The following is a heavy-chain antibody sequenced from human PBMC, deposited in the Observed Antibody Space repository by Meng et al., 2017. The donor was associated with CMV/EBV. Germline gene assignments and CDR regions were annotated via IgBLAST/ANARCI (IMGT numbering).Heavy chain of an antibody. D-gene: IGHD6-13*01. CDR2: IYYSGST. Sequence: SETLSLTCTVSGGSISSGGYYWSWIRQHPGKGLEWIGYIYYSGSTYYNPSLKSRVTISVDTSKNQFSLKLSSVTAADTAVYYCARETRAALYGMDVWDQGTTVTVSS. V-gene: IGHV4-31*03. CDR3: ARETRAALYGMDV. J-gene: IGHJ6*02. CDR1: GGSISSGGYY.